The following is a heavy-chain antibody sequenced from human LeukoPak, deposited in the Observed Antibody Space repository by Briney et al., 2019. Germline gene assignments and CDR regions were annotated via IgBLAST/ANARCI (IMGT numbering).Heavy chain of an antibody. CDR1: GGSISSSSYY. Sequence: PSETLSLTCTVSGGSISSSSYYWGWIRQPPGKGLEWFGSIYYSGSTYYNPSLKSRVTISVDTSKSQFSLKLSSVTAADTAVYYCARHTALGPCSGERCHPLDRWGQGALVTVSS. CDR2: IYYSGST. J-gene: IGHJ5*02. V-gene: IGHV4-39*01. D-gene: IGHD2-15*01. CDR3: ARHTALGPCSGERCHPLDR.